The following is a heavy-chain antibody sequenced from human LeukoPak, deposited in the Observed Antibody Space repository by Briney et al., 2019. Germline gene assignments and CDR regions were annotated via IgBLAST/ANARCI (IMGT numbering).Heavy chain of an antibody. Sequence: KPSETLSLTRTASGGSITNYYWSWIRQPAGKGLEWIGRIHSSGGTNYNPSLKSRVTMSVDTSTNLVSLKLRSVTAADTAVYYCARGGAPEYWGQGTLVTVYS. CDR2: IHSSGGT. CDR3: ARGGAPEY. CDR1: GGSITNYY. J-gene: IGHJ4*02. V-gene: IGHV4-4*07.